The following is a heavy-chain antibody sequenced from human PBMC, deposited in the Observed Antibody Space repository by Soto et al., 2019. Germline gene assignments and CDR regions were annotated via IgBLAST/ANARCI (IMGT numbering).Heavy chain of an antibody. D-gene: IGHD3-10*01. CDR2: IYYSGST. V-gene: IGHV4-61*01. J-gene: IGHJ5*02. Sequence: QVQLQESGPGLVKPSETLSLTCTVSVGSVSSGSYYWSWIRQPPGKGVEWIGYIYYSGSTNYNPSLKSRVTASVGTSKNQFSLMLRSVTAADTAVYYCARSLRLPWFDPWGQGTLVTVSS. CDR1: VGSVSSGSYY. CDR3: ARSLRLPWFDP.